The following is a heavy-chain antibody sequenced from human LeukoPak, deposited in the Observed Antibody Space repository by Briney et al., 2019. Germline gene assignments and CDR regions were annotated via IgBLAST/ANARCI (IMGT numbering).Heavy chain of an antibody. CDR1: GFTFSNYE. J-gene: IGHJ4*02. D-gene: IGHD4-17*01. Sequence: PGGSLRLFCAASGFTFSNYEMSWVRQAPGKGLEWVSYISSSGSTIYYADSVKGRFTISRDNAKNSLYLQMNTLRAEDTAVYYCARGVVTTMRGFDFWGQGTLVTVSS. CDR3: ARGVVTTMRGFDF. CDR2: ISSSGSTI. V-gene: IGHV3-48*03.